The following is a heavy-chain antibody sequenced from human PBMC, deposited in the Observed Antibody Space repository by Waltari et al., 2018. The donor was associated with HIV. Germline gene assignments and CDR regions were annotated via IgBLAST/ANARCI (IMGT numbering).Heavy chain of an antibody. CDR3: ARATQYSSSWTTQRRRWFDP. Sequence: QLQLPAPRPGLGKPSETMCLTSTVPDSSLSSNNYDWGWIRQRPGKGLEWIGTIYCSGSTYYNPSLKSRVTISVDTSKNQFSLKLSSVTAADTALYYCARATQYSSSWTTQRRRWFDPWGQGTLVTVSS. V-gene: IGHV4-39*07. D-gene: IGHD6-13*01. CDR2: IYCSGST. J-gene: IGHJ5*02. CDR1: DSSLSSNNYD.